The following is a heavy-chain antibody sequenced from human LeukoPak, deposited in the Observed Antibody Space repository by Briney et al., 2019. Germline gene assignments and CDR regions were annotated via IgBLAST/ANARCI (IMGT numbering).Heavy chain of an antibody. CDR3: AREERGYSGYGRLYYFDC. CDR2: INPNSGGT. J-gene: IGHJ4*02. V-gene: IGHV1-2*04. CDR1: GYTFTGYY. D-gene: IGHD5-12*01. Sequence: ASVKVSCKASGYTFTGYYMHWVRQAPGQGLEWMGWINPNSGGTNYAQKFQGWVTMTRDTSISTAYMELRRLRSDDTAVYYCAREERGYSGYGRLYYFDCWGQGTLVTVSS.